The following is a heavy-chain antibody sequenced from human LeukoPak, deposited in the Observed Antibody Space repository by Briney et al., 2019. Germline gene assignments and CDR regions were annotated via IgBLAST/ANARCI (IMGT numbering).Heavy chain of an antibody. CDR3: ARGRYVTTRGGAAAGFLDY. D-gene: IGHD6-13*01. V-gene: IGHV4-34*01. J-gene: IGHJ4*02. CDR2: INHSGST. CDR1: GGSFSGYY. Sequence: SETLSLTCAVYGGSFSGYYWSWIRQPPGKGLEWIGEINHSGSTNYNPSLKSRVTISVDTSQKQFSLRLSSVPAADTAVYYCARGRYVTTRGGAAAGFLDYWGQGTLVTVST.